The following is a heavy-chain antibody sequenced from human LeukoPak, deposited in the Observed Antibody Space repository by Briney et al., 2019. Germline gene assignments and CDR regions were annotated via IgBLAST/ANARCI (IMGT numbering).Heavy chain of an antibody. D-gene: IGHD5-12*01. J-gene: IGHJ6*03. CDR3: ARRDIVATGRHYYYHMDV. CDR1: GYTFTSYD. V-gene: IGHV1-8*01. CDR2: MNPNSGNT. Sequence: ASVKVSCKASGYTFTSYDINWVRQATGQGLEWMGWMNPNSGNTGYAQKFQGRVTMTRNTSISTAYMELSSLRSEDTAVYYCARRDIVATGRHYYYHMDVWGKGTTVTISS.